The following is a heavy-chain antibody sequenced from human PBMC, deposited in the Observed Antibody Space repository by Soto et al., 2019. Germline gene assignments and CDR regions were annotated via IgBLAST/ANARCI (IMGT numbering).Heavy chain of an antibody. J-gene: IGHJ3*02. D-gene: IGHD3-22*01. CDR3: AKDTPLNYYDSRALDAFDI. Sequence: EVQLLESGGGLVQPGGSLRLSCAASGFTFSSYAMSWVRQAPGKGLEWVSAISGSGGSTYYADSVKGRFTISRDNSKNTLYLQMNSLRAEDTAVYYCAKDTPLNYYDSRALDAFDIWGQGTMVTVSS. V-gene: IGHV3-23*01. CDR1: GFTFSSYA. CDR2: ISGSGGST.